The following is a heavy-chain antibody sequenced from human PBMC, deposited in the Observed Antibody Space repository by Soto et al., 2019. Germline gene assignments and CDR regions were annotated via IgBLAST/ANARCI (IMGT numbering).Heavy chain of an antibody. D-gene: IGHD6-6*01. CDR3: ASSHSSSSSYGMDV. CDR2: IYYSGST. J-gene: IGHJ6*02. Sequence: TLSLTCTVSGGSISSSSYYWGWIRQPPGKGLEWIGSIYYSGSTYYNPSLKSRVTISVDTSKNQFSLKLSSVTAADTAVYYCASSHSSSSSYGMDVWGQGTTVTVSS. V-gene: IGHV4-39*01. CDR1: GGSISSSSYY.